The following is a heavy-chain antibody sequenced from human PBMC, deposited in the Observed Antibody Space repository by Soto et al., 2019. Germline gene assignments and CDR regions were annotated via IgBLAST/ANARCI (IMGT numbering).Heavy chain of an antibody. CDR3: TTDPVTMIVVVPSSG. V-gene: IGHV3-23*01. CDR2: ISGSGDST. CDR1: GFTFSSYA. Sequence: PGGSLRLSCAASGFTFSSYAMNWVRQAPGEGLEWLSGISGSGDSTYYADSVKGRFTISRDNSKDTLFLQMNSLRAEDTAVYYCTTDPVTMIVVVPSSGWGQGTLVTVSS. D-gene: IGHD3-22*01. J-gene: IGHJ4*02.